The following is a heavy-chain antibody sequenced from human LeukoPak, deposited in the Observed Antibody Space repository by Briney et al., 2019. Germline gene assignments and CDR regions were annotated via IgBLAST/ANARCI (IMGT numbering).Heavy chain of an antibody. D-gene: IGHD2-2*02. CDR1: GYTFTSYG. Sequence: ASVKVSFKASGYTFTSYGISWVRQAPGQGLEWMGWISAYNGNTNYAQKLQGRVTMTTDTSTSTAYMELRSLRSDDTAVYYCARVPPRRDIVVVPAAITYYYYYMDVWGKGTTVTVSS. V-gene: IGHV1-18*01. CDR2: ISAYNGNT. CDR3: ARVPPRRDIVVVPAAITYYYYYMDV. J-gene: IGHJ6*03.